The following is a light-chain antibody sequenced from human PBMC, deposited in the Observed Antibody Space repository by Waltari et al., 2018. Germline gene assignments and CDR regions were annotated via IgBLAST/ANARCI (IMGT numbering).Light chain of an antibody. J-gene: IGLJ3*02. Sequence: QSVLTQPPSVSEAPRQRVTISCSGSSSNIGRNAVTWYQQLPGKAPKLLIYYNDLLPSGVSDRFSGSKSGTSGSLAISGLQSEDEANYYCVAWDDSLNGPVFGGGTRVTVL. CDR3: VAWDDSLNGPV. CDR2: YND. V-gene: IGLV1-36*01. CDR1: SSNIGRNA.